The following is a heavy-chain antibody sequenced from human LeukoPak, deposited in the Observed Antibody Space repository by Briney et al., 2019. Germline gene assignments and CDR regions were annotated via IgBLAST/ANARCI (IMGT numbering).Heavy chain of an antibody. Sequence: GESLKISXKGSGYSFTSYWIGWVRQMPGKGLEWMGIIYPGDSDTRYSPSFQGQVTISADKSISTAYLQWSSLKASDTAMYYCARHVTYYYDSSEYYFDYWGQGTLVTVSS. CDR2: IYPGDSDT. CDR3: ARHVTYYYDSSEYYFDY. CDR1: GYSFTSYW. V-gene: IGHV5-51*01. D-gene: IGHD3-22*01. J-gene: IGHJ4*02.